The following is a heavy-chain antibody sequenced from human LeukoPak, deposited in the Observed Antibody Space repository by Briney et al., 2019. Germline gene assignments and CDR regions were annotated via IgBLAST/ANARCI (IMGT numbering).Heavy chain of an antibody. D-gene: IGHD4-23*01. J-gene: IGHJ4*02. V-gene: IGHV3-21*04. CDR1: GFIFSSYT. CDR3: ARRAGGYSHPYDY. CDR2: FSSSGRYI. Sequence: GRSLRLSCAASGFIFSSYTMNWVRQAPGKGLEWVSSFSSSGRYIYYVDSVKGRFTISRDNAKNSLYLQMNSLRAEDTAVYYCARRAGGYSHPYDYWGQGTLVTVSS.